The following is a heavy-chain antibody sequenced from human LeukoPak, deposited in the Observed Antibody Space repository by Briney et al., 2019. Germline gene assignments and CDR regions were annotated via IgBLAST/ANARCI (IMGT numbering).Heavy chain of an antibody. CDR3: ARDVWHYYDSSGYYGY. CDR2: ISYDGSNK. D-gene: IGHD3-22*01. V-gene: IGHV3-30-3*01. J-gene: IGHJ4*02. Sequence: GGSLRLSCAASGFTFSSYAMHWVRQAPGKGLEWVAVISYDGSNKYYADSVKGRFTISRDNSKNTLYLQMNSPRAEDTAVYYCARDVWHYYDSSGYYGYWGQGTLVTVSS. CDR1: GFTFSSYA.